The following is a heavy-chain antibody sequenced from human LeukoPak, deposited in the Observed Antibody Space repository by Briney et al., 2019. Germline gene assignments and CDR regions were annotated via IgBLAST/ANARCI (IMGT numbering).Heavy chain of an antibody. D-gene: IGHD6-13*01. V-gene: IGHV3-23*01. CDR1: GFTFTNYA. Sequence: GGSLRLSCAASGFTFTNYAVSWVRQAPGQGLEWVSAEGSAGGTYYADSVKGRFTISRDNSGNTLSLQMNGLRVEDTAVYYCAKKGSRTIATGGFDYWGQGTLVIVSS. CDR3: AKKGSRTIATGGFDY. J-gene: IGHJ4*02. CDR2: EGSAGGT.